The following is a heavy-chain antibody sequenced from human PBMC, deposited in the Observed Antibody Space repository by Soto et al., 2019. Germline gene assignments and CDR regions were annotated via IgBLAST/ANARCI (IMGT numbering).Heavy chain of an antibody. D-gene: IGHD1-1*01. Sequence: QVQLLQYRAELKRPGSSVKVSCKASGETFSTFAITWVRQAPGHGPEWMGGIIPLFGTAHYARRFEDRVTMTADESTSTAYMELRSLTSEDTAIYYCARGSPCSTTTCSLNEVWFDPWGQGTLVTVST. J-gene: IGHJ5*02. CDR2: IIPLFGTA. CDR1: GETFSTFA. CDR3: ARGSPCSTTTCSLNEVWFDP. V-gene: IGHV1-69*01.